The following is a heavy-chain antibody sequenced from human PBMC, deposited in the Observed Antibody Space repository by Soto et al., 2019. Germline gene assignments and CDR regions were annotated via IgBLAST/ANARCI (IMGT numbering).Heavy chain of an antibody. CDR1: GYTFTSYD. V-gene: IGHV1-8*01. CDR3: PRGSHSRGWVGGY. CDR2: MNPNSGNT. J-gene: IGHJ4*02. Sequence: QVQLVQSGAEVKKPGASVKVSCKASGYTFTSYDINWVRQATGQGLEWMGWMNPNSGNTGYAQKFQGRVTMTRNTSRSTADMELRSLRSEDTAVYYGPRGSHSRGWVGGYWGQGTLVTVSS. D-gene: IGHD6-19*01.